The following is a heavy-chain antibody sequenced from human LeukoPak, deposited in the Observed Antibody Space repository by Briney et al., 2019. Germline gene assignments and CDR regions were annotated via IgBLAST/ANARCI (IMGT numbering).Heavy chain of an antibody. V-gene: IGHV3-73*01. CDR2: IRSKANSYAT. D-gene: IGHD3-22*01. J-gene: IGHJ6*02. CDR1: GFTFSGSA. Sequence: GGSLRLSCAASGFTFSGSAMHWVRQASGKGLEWVGRIRSKANSYATAYAASVKGRFTISRDDSKNTAYLQMNSLKTEDTAVYYCTSYYDSSGYYYYYGMDVWGQGTTVTVSS. CDR3: TSYYDSSGYYYYYGMDV.